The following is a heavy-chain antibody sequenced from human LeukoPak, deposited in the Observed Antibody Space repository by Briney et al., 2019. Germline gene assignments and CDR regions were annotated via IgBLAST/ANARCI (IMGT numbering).Heavy chain of an antibody. J-gene: IGHJ4*02. V-gene: IGHV3-23*01. D-gene: IGHD3-10*01. CDR2: ISGSGGST. CDR3: AKDPPYGSGSD. Sequence: GGSLRLSCAASGFTFSSYGISWVRQAPGKGLEWVSSISGSGGSTYYADSVKGRFTIARDNSKNTLYLQMNRLRDEDTAVYYCAKDPPYGSGSDWGQGTLVTVSS. CDR1: GFTFSSYG.